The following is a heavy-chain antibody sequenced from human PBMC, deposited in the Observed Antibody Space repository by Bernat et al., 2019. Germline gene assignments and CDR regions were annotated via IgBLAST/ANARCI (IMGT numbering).Heavy chain of an antibody. CDR3: AKGNYDYLWGRRGDAFDI. J-gene: IGHJ3*02. CDR1: GFTFSSYA. CDR2: ISGGGGTT. D-gene: IGHD3-16*01. Sequence: VQLVESGGGVVQPGRSLRLSCAASGFTFSSYAMTWVRQAPGKGLEWVSVISGGGGTTYYADSVKGRFTISRDNSDNTLYLQMNSLGAEDTAVYYCAKGNYDYLWGRRGDAFDIWGQGTMVTVSS. V-gene: IGHV3-23*04.